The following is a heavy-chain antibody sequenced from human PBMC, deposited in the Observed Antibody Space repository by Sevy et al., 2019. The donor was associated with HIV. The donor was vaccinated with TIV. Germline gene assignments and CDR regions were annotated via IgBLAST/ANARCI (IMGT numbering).Heavy chain of an antibody. CDR3: AKGRAVAGHFDY. J-gene: IGHJ4*02. CDR2: ISGSGGST. CDR1: GFTFSSYA. Sequence: GSLRLSCAASGFTFSSYAMSWVRQAPGKGLEWVSAISGSGGSTYYADSVKGRFTISRDNSKNTLYLQMNSLRAEDTAVYYCAKGRAVAGHFDYWGQGTLVTVSS. D-gene: IGHD6-19*01. V-gene: IGHV3-23*01.